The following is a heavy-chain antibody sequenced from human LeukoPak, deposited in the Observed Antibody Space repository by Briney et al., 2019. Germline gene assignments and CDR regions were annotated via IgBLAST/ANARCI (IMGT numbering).Heavy chain of an antibody. J-gene: IGHJ6*03. CDR3: ARVLDSPEWPYYYYYMDV. D-gene: IGHD3-3*01. Sequence: PSETLSLTCTVSGGSISSYYWSWIRQPAGKGLEWIGRIYTSGSTNYNPSLKSRVTMSVDTSKNQFSLKLSSVTAADTAVYYCARVLDSPEWPYYYYYMDVWGKGTTVTVSS. CDR1: GGSISSYY. V-gene: IGHV4-4*07. CDR2: IYTSGST.